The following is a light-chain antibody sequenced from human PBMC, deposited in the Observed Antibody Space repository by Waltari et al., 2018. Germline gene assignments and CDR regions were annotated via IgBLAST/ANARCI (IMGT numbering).Light chain of an antibody. CDR3: QQCYTFPYT. J-gene: IGKJ2*01. Sequence: DIVLTQSPDSLAVSLGERATIKCRSSQSVLSSSNNRNYLGWYPQKPGQPPKLLISWASTREFGVPDRFSGSGSGTDFTLTISSLQAEDVALYYCQQCYTFPYTFGQGTKLELK. CDR2: WAS. V-gene: IGKV4-1*01. CDR1: QSVLSSSNNRNY.